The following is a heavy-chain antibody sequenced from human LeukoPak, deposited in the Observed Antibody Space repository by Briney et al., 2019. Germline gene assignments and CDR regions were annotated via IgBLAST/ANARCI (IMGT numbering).Heavy chain of an antibody. CDR1: GGSISSYY. CDR3: ARDHFSSGWDRAFDI. V-gene: IGHV4-59*12. D-gene: IGHD6-19*01. Sequence: SSETLSLTCTVSGGSISSYYWSWIRQPPGRGLEWIGYIFYSGSTNYNPSLKSRVSISVDTSKNQFSLKLSSVPAADTAVYYCARDHFSSGWDRAFDIWGQGTMVTVSS. CDR2: IFYSGST. J-gene: IGHJ3*02.